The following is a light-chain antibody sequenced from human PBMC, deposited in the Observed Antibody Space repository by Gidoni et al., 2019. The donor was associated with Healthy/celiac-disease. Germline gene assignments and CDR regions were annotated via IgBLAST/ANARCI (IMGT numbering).Light chain of an antibody. Sequence: QSVLTQPPSAPGTPGQRVTLSCSGSSSNIGSNYVYWYQQLPGTAPKLLIYRNNQRPSGVPDRFSGSKSGTSASLAISGLRSEDEADYYCAAWDDSLSAWVFGGGTKLTVL. V-gene: IGLV1-47*01. CDR1: SSNIGSNY. CDR2: RNN. CDR3: AAWDDSLSAWV. J-gene: IGLJ3*02.